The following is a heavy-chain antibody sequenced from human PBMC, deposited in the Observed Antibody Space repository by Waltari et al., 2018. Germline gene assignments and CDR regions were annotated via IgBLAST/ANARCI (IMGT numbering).Heavy chain of an antibody. J-gene: IGHJ3*02. D-gene: IGHD3-22*01. CDR1: GFTFSRYG. CDR3: ARDRVTMIVVATRVGDAFDI. CDR2: IWYDGSNK. V-gene: IGHV3-33*01. Sequence: QVQLVESGGGVVQPGRSLRLSCAASGFTFSRYGMHWVRQATGTGLGWVAVIWYDGSNKYYADSVKGRFTISRDNSKNTLYLQMNSLRAEDTAVYYCARDRVTMIVVATRVGDAFDIWGQGTMVTVSS.